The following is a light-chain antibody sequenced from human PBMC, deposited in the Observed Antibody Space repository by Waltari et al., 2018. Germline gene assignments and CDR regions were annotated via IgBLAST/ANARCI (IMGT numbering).Light chain of an antibody. J-gene: IGKJ4*01. Sequence: DIQLTQSPYTLPASVGDRVTITCRASNYVKNHLAWYHQKPGQPPKVVIHKASRLESWVPSRFSGSGFGTEFTLTVSSLQPGDFATYYCQQYDSLPVTFGGGTKVEIK. V-gene: IGKV1-5*03. CDR3: QQYDSLPVT. CDR1: NYVKNH. CDR2: KAS.